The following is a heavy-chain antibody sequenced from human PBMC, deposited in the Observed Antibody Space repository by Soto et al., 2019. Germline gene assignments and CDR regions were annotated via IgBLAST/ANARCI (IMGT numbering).Heavy chain of an antibody. CDR1: GGSISGHY. V-gene: IGHV4-59*11. D-gene: IGHD6-19*01. CDR3: ARVGSSGWSPDY. Sequence: SETLSLTCTVSGGSISGHYWTWIRQPPGKGLEWIGYIFYSGNTNYNPSLRSRVTISVDTYKNQFSLKLNSVTTADTAMYYCARVGSSGWSPDYWGQGTLVTVSS. J-gene: IGHJ4*02. CDR2: IFYSGNT.